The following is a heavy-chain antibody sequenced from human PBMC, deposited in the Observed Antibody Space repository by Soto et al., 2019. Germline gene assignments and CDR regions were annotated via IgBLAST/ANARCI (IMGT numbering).Heavy chain of an antibody. Sequence: SVKVSCKASGFTFTSSAVQWVRQARGQRLEWIGWIVVGSGNTNYAQKFQERVTITRDMSTSTAYMELSSLRSEDTAVYYCARDPPRFLEWLPPDNWFDPWGQGTLVTVSS. J-gene: IGHJ5*02. CDR3: ARDPPRFLEWLPPDNWFDP. CDR2: IVVGSGNT. V-gene: IGHV1-58*01. CDR1: GFTFTSSA. D-gene: IGHD3-3*01.